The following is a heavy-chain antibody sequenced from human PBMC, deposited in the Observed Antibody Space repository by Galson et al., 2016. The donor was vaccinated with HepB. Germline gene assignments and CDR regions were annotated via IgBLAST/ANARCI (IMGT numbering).Heavy chain of an antibody. CDR3: ARAEANWDGGGDNYFDS. CDR2: TYYRSKWWH. V-gene: IGHV6-1*01. Sequence: SAISGDSVSSNNAGWNWIRQSPSRGLEWLGRTYYRSKWWHTYAVSMKSRTTINPDTFKNQFSLQLNSVTPEDTAVYYCARAEANWDGGGDNYFDSWGQGILVTVSS. D-gene: IGHD7-27*01. CDR1: GDSVSSNNAG. J-gene: IGHJ5*01.